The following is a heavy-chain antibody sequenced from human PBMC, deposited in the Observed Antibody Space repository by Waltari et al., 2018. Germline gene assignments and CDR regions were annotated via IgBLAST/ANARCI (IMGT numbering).Heavy chain of an antibody. CDR3: ARSLPGIAVAGLDAFDI. CDR1: GGTFRSYA. Sequence: QVQLVQSGAEVKKPGSSVKVSCKASGGTFRSYAISWVRQAPGQGLEWMGRIIPIFGTANYAQKFQGRVTITADESTSTAYMELSSLRSEDTAVYYCARSLPGIAVAGLDAFDIWGQGTMVTVSS. CDR2: IIPIFGTA. D-gene: IGHD6-19*01. V-gene: IGHV1-69*15. J-gene: IGHJ3*02.